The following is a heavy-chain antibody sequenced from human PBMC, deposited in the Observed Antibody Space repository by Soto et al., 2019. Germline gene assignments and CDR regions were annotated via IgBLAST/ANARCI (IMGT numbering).Heavy chain of an antibody. CDR3: ARAVAVPADFDY. V-gene: IGHV1-3*05. Sequence: QVQLVQSGAEEKKPGASVKVSCKASGYTFTGYAMHWLRQAPGQRLEWMGWINAGNGNTKYSPKLQGRVTITRDTSASTAYMELSSLRSEDTAVYYCARAVAVPADFDYWGQGTLVTVSS. J-gene: IGHJ4*02. D-gene: IGHD5-12*01. CDR1: GYTFTGYA. CDR2: INAGNGNT.